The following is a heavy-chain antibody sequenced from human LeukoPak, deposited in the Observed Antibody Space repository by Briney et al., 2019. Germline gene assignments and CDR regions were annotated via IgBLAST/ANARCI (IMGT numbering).Heavy chain of an antibody. CDR2: IYYSGSN. CDR1: GGSISSGGYN. Sequence: SETLSLTCTVSGGSISSGGYNWSWHPQRPGQGLEWIVYIYYSGSNYYNPSLKSRVTMSVDTSKNQCSLMLNCVTATDSAVYYCARESIGYFGNWGQGHLVTVT. V-gene: IGHV4-31*03. D-gene: IGHD6-6*01. J-gene: IGHJ4*02. CDR3: ARESIGYFGN.